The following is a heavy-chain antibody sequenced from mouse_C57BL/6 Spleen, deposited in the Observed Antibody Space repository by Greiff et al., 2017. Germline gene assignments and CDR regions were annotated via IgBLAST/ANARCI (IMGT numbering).Heavy chain of an antibody. J-gene: IGHJ2*01. Sequence: QVQLQQSGAELVRPGTSVKVSCKASGYAFTNYLIEWVKQRPGQGLEWIGVINPGSGGTNYNGKFKGKATLTADKSSSTAYMQLSSLTSEDSAVYFCARSDDYARFGYWGQGTTLTVAS. V-gene: IGHV1-54*01. CDR3: ARSDDYARFGY. CDR2: INPGSGGT. CDR1: GYAFTNYL. D-gene: IGHD2-4*01.